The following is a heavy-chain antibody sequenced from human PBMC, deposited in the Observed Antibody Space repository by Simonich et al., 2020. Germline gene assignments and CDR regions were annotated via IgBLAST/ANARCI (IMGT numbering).Heavy chain of an antibody. CDR2: INHSGRT. J-gene: IGHJ6*02. CDR1: GYSISSGYY. Sequence: QVQLQESGPGLVKPSETLSLTCAVSGYSISSGYYWGWIRQPPGKGLEWIGSINHSGRTYYNPSLKSRFTISVDTSKNQFARKLSSVTAADTAVYYCARVGYSNYYYYGMDVWGQGTTVTVSS. V-gene: IGHV4-38-2*01. CDR3: ARVGYSNYYYYGMDV. D-gene: IGHD6-13*01.